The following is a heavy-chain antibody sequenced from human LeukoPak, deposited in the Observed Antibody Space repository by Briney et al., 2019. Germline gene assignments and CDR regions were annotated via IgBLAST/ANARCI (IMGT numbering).Heavy chain of an antibody. V-gene: IGHV4-39*01. CDR3: ARGAWHGYNPGRAEYFQH. CDR2: IYYSGAT. J-gene: IGHJ1*01. D-gene: IGHD5-24*01. Sequence: SETLSLTCSVSGGSISNSRYYWGWLRQPPGKGLEWIGSIYYSGATNSNPSLRSRLTISVDTSKNQFSLKLGSVTAADAAVYYCARGAWHGYNPGRAEYFQHWGQGTLVTVSS. CDR1: GGSISNSRYY.